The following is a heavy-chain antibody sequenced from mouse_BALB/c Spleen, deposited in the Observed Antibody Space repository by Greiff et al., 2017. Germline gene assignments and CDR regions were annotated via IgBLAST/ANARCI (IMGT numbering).Heavy chain of an antibody. CDR2: INSNGGST. CDR3: ARDDYQAWFAY. Sequence: DVQLQESGGGLVQPGGSLKLSCAASGFTFSSYGMSWVRQTPDKRLELVATINSNGGSTYYPDSVKGRFTISRDNAKNTLYLQMSSLKSEDTAMYYCARDDYQAWFAYWGQGTLVTVSA. D-gene: IGHD2-13*01. V-gene: IGHV5-6-3*01. CDR1: GFTFSSYG. J-gene: IGHJ3*01.